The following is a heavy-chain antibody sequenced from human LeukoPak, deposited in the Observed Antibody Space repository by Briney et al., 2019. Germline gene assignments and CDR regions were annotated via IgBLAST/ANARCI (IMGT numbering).Heavy chain of an antibody. Sequence: PWASVKVSCKVSGYTLTELSMHWVRQAPGKGLEWMGGFDPDDGETIYAQKFQGRVTMTEDTSTDTAYMELSSLRSEDTAVYYCATITMIVVGTDAFDIWGQGTMVTVSS. D-gene: IGHD3-22*01. J-gene: IGHJ3*02. CDR1: GYTLTELS. CDR3: ATITMIVVGTDAFDI. V-gene: IGHV1-24*01. CDR2: FDPDDGET.